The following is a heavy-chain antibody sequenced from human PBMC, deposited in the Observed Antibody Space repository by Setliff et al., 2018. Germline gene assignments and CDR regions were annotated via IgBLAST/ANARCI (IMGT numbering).Heavy chain of an antibody. D-gene: IGHD6-25*01. J-gene: IGHJ3*01. CDR2: LNEDGSIT. V-gene: IGHV3-74*03. Sequence: GGSLRLSCADSGFTFSRYWMHWVRQAPGKGLVWVSRLNEDGSITSYADSVKGRFTISRDNAKNTLYLQMNSLRAEDTGVYYCAKHVLSSGWPNDAFDFWGQGTMVTVSS. CDR1: GFTFSRYW. CDR3: AKHVLSSGWPNDAFDF.